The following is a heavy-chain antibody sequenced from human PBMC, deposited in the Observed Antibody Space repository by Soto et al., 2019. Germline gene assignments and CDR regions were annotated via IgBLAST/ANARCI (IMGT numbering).Heavy chain of an antibody. CDR1: GGSISSGGYY. Sequence: QVQLQESGPGLVKPSQTLSLTCTVSGGSISSGGYYWSWIRQHPGKGLAWIGYIYYSGSTYYNASLKSRVTISVDTSKNQFSLKLSSVTAADTAVYYCARAYGSGYMDVWGQGTTVTVSS. CDR3: ARAYGSGYMDV. J-gene: IGHJ6*02. D-gene: IGHD3-10*01. V-gene: IGHV4-31*03. CDR2: IYYSGST.